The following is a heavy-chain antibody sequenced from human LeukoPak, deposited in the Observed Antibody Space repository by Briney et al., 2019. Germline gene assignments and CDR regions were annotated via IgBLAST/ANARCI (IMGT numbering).Heavy chain of an antibody. J-gene: IGHJ6*03. CDR3: AEEGGRYYMDV. CDR2: ISWNSGSI. CDR1: GFTFDDYA. D-gene: IGHD1-26*01. V-gene: IGHV3-9*03. Sequence: GRSLRLSCAASGFTFDDYAMHWVRQAPGKGLEWVSGISWNSGSIGYADSVKGRFTISRDNAKNSLYLQMNSLRAEDIALYYCAEEGGRYYMDVWGKGTTVTVSS.